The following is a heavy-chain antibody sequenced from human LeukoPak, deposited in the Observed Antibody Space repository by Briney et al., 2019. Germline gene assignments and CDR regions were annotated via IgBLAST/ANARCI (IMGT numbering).Heavy chain of an antibody. CDR3: ARGPGLAMGKGYFDY. Sequence: GGSLRLSCAASGFTVSSNYMNWVRQAPGKGLEWVAATSHNEYNKYYADSVNGRFTISRDNAKNTLYLEVNSLRADDTAVYYCARGPGLAMGKGYFDYCGQGTLVTVSS. J-gene: IGHJ4*02. CDR1: GFTVSSNY. CDR2: TSHNEYNK. D-gene: IGHD6-19*01. V-gene: IGHV3-30-3*01.